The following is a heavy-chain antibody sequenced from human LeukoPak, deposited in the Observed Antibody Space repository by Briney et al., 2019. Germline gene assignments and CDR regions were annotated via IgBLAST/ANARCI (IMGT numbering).Heavy chain of an antibody. D-gene: IGHD6-13*01. V-gene: IGHV3-23*01. CDR2: ISGSGGST. J-gene: IGHJ5*02. Sequence: GGSLRLSCAASGFTFSSYAMSWVRQAPGKGLEWVSAISGSGGSTYYADSVKGRFTISRDNSKNTLYLQMNSLRAEDTAVYYCAGTGVQQPGFPSPNWFDPWGQGTLVAVSS. CDR3: AGTGVQQPGFPSPNWFDP. CDR1: GFTFSSYA.